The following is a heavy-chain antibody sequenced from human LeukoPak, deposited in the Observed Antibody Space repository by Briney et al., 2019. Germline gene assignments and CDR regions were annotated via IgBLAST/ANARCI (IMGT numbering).Heavy chain of an antibody. CDR2: IYNSGTT. J-gene: IGHJ3*02. V-gene: IGHV4-38-2*02. D-gene: IGHD3-9*01. CDR3: ARPSSRLRYFDWLRGFAFDI. Sequence: SETLSLTCSVSGYSISTGYYWGWVRQPPGKGLQWLGTIYNSGTTYYNPSLKSRVSISVDTSKNEFSLKLSSVTAADTAVYYCARPSSRLRYFDWLRGFAFDIWGQGTMVTVSS. CDR1: GYSISTGYY.